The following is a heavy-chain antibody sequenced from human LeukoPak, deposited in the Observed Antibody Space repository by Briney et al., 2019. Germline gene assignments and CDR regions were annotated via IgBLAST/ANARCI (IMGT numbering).Heavy chain of an antibody. J-gene: IGHJ4*02. D-gene: IGHD3-22*01. CDR2: INPNSGGT. Sequence: ASVKVSCKASGYTFTGYYMHWVRQAPGQGLEWMGWINPNSGGTNYAQKFQGRVTMTRDTSISTAYMELSRLRSDDTAVYYCARDYYDSSGYYVPYYFDYWGQGTLVTVSS. CDR3: ARDYYDSSGYYVPYYFDY. CDR1: GYTFTGYY. V-gene: IGHV1-2*02.